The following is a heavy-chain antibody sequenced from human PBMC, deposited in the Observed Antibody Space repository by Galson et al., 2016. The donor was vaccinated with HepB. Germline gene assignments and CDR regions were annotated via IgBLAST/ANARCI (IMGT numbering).Heavy chain of an antibody. J-gene: IGHJ5*02. CDR1: GYSLIELS. CDR3: ARAKGWFEDLSHPWFDP. V-gene: IGHV1-24*01. CDR2: SDPEDGDT. Sequence: SVKVSCKVSGYSLIELSMHWVRQAPGKGLEWMGGSDPEDGDTIYAQQFQGRVTLTEDTSTDTAYMELSSLRSEDTAVYYCARAKGWFEDLSHPWFDPWGQGTLVIVSS. D-gene: IGHD3-10*01.